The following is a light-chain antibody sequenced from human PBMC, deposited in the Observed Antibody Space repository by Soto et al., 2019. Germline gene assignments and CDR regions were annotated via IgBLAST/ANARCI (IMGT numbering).Light chain of an antibody. CDR1: QSVSSN. J-gene: IGKJ1*01. V-gene: IGKV3-15*01. CDR3: QQSYSTPRT. CDR2: GAS. Sequence: EIVMTQSPATLSVSPGERATLSCRASQSVSSNLAWYQQKPGQAPRLLIYGASTRATGIPARFSGSGSGTDFTLTISSLQPEDFATYYCQQSYSTPRTFGQGTKGDIK.